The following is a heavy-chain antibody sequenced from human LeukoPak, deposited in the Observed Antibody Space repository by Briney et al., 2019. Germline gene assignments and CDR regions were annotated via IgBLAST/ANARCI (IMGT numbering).Heavy chain of an antibody. V-gene: IGHV4-34*01. CDR1: GGSFSGYY. Sequence: SETLSLTCAVYGGSFSGYYWSWIRQPPGKGLEWIGEINHSGSTNYNPSLKGRVTISVDTPKNQFSLKLSSVTAADTAVYYCARVRWLQPIFDYWGQGTLVTVSS. CDR2: INHSGST. J-gene: IGHJ4*02. D-gene: IGHD5-24*01. CDR3: ARVRWLQPIFDY.